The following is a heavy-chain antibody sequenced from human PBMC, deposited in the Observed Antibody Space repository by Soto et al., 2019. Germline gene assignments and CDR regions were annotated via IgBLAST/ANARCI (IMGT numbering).Heavy chain of an antibody. CDR1: GFTFSSYG. J-gene: IGHJ2*01. V-gene: IGHV3-30*18. D-gene: IGHD3-22*01. CDR2: ISYDGINK. CDR3: AKEEMIVPNPGWYFDL. Sequence: QVQLVESGGGVVQPGRSLRLSCAASGFTFSSYGMHWVRQAPGKGLEWVAVISYDGINKYYADSVKGRFTISRDNSKNTLYLQMNSLRDEDTAVYYCAKEEMIVPNPGWYFDLWGRGTLVTVSS.